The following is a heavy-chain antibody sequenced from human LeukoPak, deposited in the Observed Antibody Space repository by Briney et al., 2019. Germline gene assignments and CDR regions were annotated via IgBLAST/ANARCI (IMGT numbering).Heavy chain of an antibody. V-gene: IGHV3-23*01. CDR2: VSGRDTST. D-gene: IGHD3-9*01. Sequence: GGSLRLSCAASGFTFTSYYMHWVRQAPGKGLEWVSAVSGRDTSTYYTDSVKGRFTISRDNSKNTLYLQMNSLSPEDTAIYYCAKWGDYDVLTGYYDSDYWGQGTLVTVSS. J-gene: IGHJ4*02. CDR3: AKWGDYDVLTGYYDSDY. CDR1: GFTFTSYY.